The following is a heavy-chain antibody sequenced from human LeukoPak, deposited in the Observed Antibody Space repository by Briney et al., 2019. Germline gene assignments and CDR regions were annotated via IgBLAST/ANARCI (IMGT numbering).Heavy chain of an antibody. CDR3: AREGELSMDFDC. CDR1: GGSISSDSYY. Sequence: SETLSLTCTVSGGSISSDSYYWAWIRQPPGKGLEWIASIYYSGSTYYNPSLKSRVTISVDTSRNQFSLKLSSVTAADTAVYYCAREGELSMDFDCWGQGTLVTVSS. V-gene: IGHV4-39*02. CDR2: IYYSGST. D-gene: IGHD3-16*02. J-gene: IGHJ4*02.